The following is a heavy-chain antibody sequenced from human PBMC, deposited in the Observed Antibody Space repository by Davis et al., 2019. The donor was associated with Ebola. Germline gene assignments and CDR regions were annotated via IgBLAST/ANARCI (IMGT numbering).Heavy chain of an antibody. Sequence: GESLKISCVASGFTFSSYSMNWVRQAPGKGLEWVSSISSSSSYIYYADSVKGRFTISRDNAKNSLYLQMNSLRAEDTAVYYCARDRTFVGATTDYYYYMDVWGKGTTVTVSS. CDR3: ARDRTFVGATTDYYYYMDV. J-gene: IGHJ6*03. CDR2: ISSSSSYI. D-gene: IGHD1-26*01. V-gene: IGHV3-21*01. CDR1: GFTFSSYS.